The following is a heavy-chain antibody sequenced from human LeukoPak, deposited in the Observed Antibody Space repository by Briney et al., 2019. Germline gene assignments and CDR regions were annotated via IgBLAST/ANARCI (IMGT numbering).Heavy chain of an antibody. CDR3: ARGQTLRFLEWLSHTSNYYGMDV. D-gene: IGHD3-3*01. V-gene: IGHV1-3*01. Sequence: ASVEVSCKASGCTFTSYAMHWVRQAPGQRLEWMGWINAGNGNTKYSQKFQGRVTITRDTSASTAYMELSSLRSEDTAVYYCARGQTLRFLEWLSHTSNYYGMDVWGQGTRVTVSS. CDR2: INAGNGNT. CDR1: GCTFTSYA. J-gene: IGHJ6*02.